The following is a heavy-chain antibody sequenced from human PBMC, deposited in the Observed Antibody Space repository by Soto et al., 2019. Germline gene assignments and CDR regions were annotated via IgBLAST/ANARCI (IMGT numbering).Heavy chain of an antibody. CDR3: ARGWSLDGSGNLNWFDP. D-gene: IGHD3-10*01. CDR1: GGSISSGGYY. J-gene: IGHJ5*02. V-gene: IGHV4-31*03. Sequence: QVQLQESGPGLVKPSQTLSLTCTVSGGSISSGGYYWSWIRQHPGKGLEWIGYIYYSGSTYYNPSLKSRVTISVDTSKNQFSLKLSSVTAADTAVYYCARGWSLDGSGNLNWFDPWGQGTLVTVSS. CDR2: IYYSGST.